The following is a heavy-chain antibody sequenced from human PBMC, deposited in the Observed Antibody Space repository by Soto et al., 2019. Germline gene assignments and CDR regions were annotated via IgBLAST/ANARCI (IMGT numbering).Heavy chain of an antibody. V-gene: IGHV3-30-3*01. J-gene: IGHJ6*02. D-gene: IGHD3-10*01. CDR3: ARVLVRGVIRAPGYYGMDV. CDR1: GFTFSSYA. Sequence: PGGSLRLSCAASGFTFSSYAMHWVRQAPGKGLEWVAVISYDGSNKYYADSVKGRFTISRDNSKNTLYLQMNSLRAEDTAVYYCARVLVRGVIRAPGYYGMDVWGQGTTVTVSS. CDR2: ISYDGSNK.